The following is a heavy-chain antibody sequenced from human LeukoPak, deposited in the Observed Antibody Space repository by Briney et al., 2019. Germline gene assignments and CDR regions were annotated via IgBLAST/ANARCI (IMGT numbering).Heavy chain of an antibody. J-gene: IGHJ4*02. D-gene: IGHD5-18*01. CDR1: GYSFTSYW. CDR3: ARLERGRYSYGSFDY. CDR2: IYPVDSDT. Sequence: GESLKISCKGSGYSFTSYWIGWVRQMPGKGLEWMGIIYPVDSDTRYSPSFQGQVTISADKSISTAYLQWSSLKASDTAMYYCARLERGRYSYGSFDYWGQGTLVTVSS. V-gene: IGHV5-51*01.